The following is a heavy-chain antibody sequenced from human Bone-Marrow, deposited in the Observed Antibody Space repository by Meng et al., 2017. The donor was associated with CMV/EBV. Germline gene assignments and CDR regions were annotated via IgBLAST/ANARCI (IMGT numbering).Heavy chain of an antibody. V-gene: IGHV3-9*01. CDR3: AKAPDEVGATHFDY. D-gene: IGHD1-26*01. J-gene: IGHJ4*02. CDR1: GFTFDDYA. Sequence: SLKISCAASGFTFDDYAMHWVRQAPGKGLEWVSGISWNSGSIGYADSVKGRFTISRDNAKNSLYLQMNSLRAEDTALYYCAKAPDEVGATHFDYWGQGTPVTVSS. CDR2: ISWNSGSI.